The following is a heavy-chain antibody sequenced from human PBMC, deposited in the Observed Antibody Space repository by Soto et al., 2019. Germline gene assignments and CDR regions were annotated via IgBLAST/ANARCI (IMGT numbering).Heavy chain of an antibody. D-gene: IGHD3-10*01. CDR3: ARAYGSGSYYYSYYGMDV. CDR1: GFTFSSYW. V-gene: IGHV3-74*01. Sequence: GGSLRLSCAASGFTFSSYWMHWVRQAPGKGLVWVSRINSDGSSTSYADSVKGRFTISRDNAKNTLYLQMNSLRAEDTAVYYCARAYGSGSYYYSYYGMDVWGQGTTVTVSS. J-gene: IGHJ6*02. CDR2: INSDGSST.